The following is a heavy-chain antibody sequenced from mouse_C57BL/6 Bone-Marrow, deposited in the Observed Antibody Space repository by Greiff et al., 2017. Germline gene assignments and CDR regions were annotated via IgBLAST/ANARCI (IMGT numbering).Heavy chain of an antibody. CDR2: IDPSDSYT. J-gene: IGHJ3*01. Sequence: QVQLQQPGAELVRPGTSVKLSCKASGYTFTSYWMHWVKQRPGQGLEWIGVIDPSDSYTNYNQKFKGKATLTVDTSSSTAYMQLSSLTSEDSAVYYCASLGWGQGTLVTVS. V-gene: IGHV1-59*01. CDR1: GYTFTSYW. CDR3: ASLG.